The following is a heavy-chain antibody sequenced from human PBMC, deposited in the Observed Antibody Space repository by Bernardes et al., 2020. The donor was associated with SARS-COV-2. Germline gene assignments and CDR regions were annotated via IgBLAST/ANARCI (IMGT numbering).Heavy chain of an antibody. J-gene: IGHJ2*01. V-gene: IGHV4-39*01. D-gene: IGHD3-10*02. CDR2: IYYSGST. Sequence: SETLSLTCTVSGGSISSSSYYWGWIRQPPGKGLEWIGSIYYSGSTYYNPSLKSRVTISVDTSKNQFSLKLSSVTAADTAVYYCARHIFGGLDRYSDLWGRDILVTVSS. CDR3: ARHIFGGLDRYSDL. CDR1: GGSISSSSYY.